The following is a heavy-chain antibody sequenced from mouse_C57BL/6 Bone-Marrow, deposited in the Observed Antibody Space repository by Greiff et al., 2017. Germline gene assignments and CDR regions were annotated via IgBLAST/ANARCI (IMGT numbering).Heavy chain of an antibody. J-gene: IGHJ3*01. V-gene: IGHV2-2*01. CDR1: GFSLTSYG. Sequence: QVQLQQSGPGLVQPSQSLSITCTVSGFSLTSYGVHWVRQSPGKGLEWLGVIWSGGSTDYNAAFISRLSISKDNSKSQVFFKMNSLQADDTARYYCATRLFAYWGQGTLVTVSA. CDR3: ATRLFAY. CDR2: IWSGGST.